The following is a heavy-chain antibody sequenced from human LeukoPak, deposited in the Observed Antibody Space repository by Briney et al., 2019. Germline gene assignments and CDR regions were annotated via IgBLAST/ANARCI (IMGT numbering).Heavy chain of an antibody. J-gene: IGHJ4*02. Sequence: PSETLSLTCTVSGYSISSGYYWGWIRQPPGKGLEWIGSIYHSGSTYYNPSLKSRVTISVDTSKNQFSLKLSSVTAEDTAVYYCARDVAALDYWGQGTLVTVSS. CDR2: IYHSGST. D-gene: IGHD6-25*01. V-gene: IGHV4-38-2*02. CDR1: GYSISSGYY. CDR3: ARDVAALDY.